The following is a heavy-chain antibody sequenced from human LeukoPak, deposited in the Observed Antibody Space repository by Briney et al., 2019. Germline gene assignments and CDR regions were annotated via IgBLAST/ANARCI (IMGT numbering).Heavy chain of an antibody. J-gene: IGHJ4*02. D-gene: IGHD3-3*01. Sequence: GASVKVSCKASGYTFTSYGISWVRQAPGQGLELMGWISAYNGNTNYAQKLQGRVTMTTDTSTSTAYMELRSLRSDDTAVYYCARDLPSTIFRGFDYWGQGTLVTVSS. CDR2: ISAYNGNT. CDR3: ARDLPSTIFRGFDY. V-gene: IGHV1-18*01. CDR1: GYTFTSYG.